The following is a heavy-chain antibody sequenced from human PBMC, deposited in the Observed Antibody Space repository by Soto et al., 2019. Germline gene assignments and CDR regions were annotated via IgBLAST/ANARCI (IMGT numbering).Heavy chain of an antibody. J-gene: IGHJ4*02. CDR1: GGSFSGYY. V-gene: IGHV4-34*01. CDR2: INRSGST. D-gene: IGHD6-19*01. Sequence: QVQLQQWGAGLLKPSETLSLTCAVYGGSFSGYYWSWIRQPPGKGLEWIGEINRSGSTNYNPSLKSRVTISVDTSKNQFSLKLSSVTAADTAVYYCARSSRWLPPDYWGQGTLVTVSS. CDR3: ARSSRWLPPDY.